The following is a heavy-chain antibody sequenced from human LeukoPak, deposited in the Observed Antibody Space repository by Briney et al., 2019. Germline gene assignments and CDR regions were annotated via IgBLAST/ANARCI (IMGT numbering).Heavy chain of an antibody. Sequence: PSGTLSLTCAVSGGSISGTNWWSVVRQPPGKGLEWIGEIYHDGSTNYNPSLKSRVTISVDKSKSQFSLRLTSVTAADPAVYYCASNGYYCIEFWGKGTTVTVSS. D-gene: IGHD2-8*01. CDR3: ASNGYYCIEF. J-gene: IGHJ6*03. CDR2: IYHDGST. CDR1: GGSISGTNW. V-gene: IGHV4-4*02.